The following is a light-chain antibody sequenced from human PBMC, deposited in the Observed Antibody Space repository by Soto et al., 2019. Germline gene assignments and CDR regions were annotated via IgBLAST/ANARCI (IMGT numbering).Light chain of an antibody. CDR2: GAS. CDR1: QDIRSD. CDR3: LQADTYPLT. Sequence: AIQMTQSPSSLSASVGDRVTVTCRASQDIRSDLGWYQQRPGKPPQLLIYGASTLHSGVPSRFSGSGSGTYFTLTITNLQPEDSATYYCLQADTYPLTFGGGTRLEI. J-gene: IGKJ4*01. V-gene: IGKV1-6*02.